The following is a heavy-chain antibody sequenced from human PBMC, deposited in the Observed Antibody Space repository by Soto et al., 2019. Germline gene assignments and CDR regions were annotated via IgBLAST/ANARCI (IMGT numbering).Heavy chain of an antibody. Sequence: EVQLLESGGGLVQPGGSLRLSCAASGFTFSSYAMSWVRQAPGKGLEWVSAISGSGGSTYYADSVKGRLTISRDNSKHTLYLQMNSLRAEGTAVYYCAKAAAGREKNWFDPWGQGTLVTVSS. J-gene: IGHJ5*02. D-gene: IGHD6-13*01. CDR3: AKAAAGREKNWFDP. CDR1: GFTFSSYA. CDR2: ISGSGGST. V-gene: IGHV3-23*01.